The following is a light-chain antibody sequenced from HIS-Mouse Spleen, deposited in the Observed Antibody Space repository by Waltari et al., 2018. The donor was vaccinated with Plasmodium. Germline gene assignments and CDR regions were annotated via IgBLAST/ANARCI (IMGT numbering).Light chain of an antibody. CDR1: QGISNY. Sequence: IQRPQPHSAMPPSVGDRVTITGRPSQGISNYLAWFQQKPGKVPKRLIYAASSLQSGVPSRFSGSGSGTEFTLTISSLQPEDFATYYCQQHNSYPRTFGQGTKVEIK. V-gene: IGKV1-17*03. CDR3: QQHNSYPRT. CDR2: AAS. J-gene: IGKJ1*01.